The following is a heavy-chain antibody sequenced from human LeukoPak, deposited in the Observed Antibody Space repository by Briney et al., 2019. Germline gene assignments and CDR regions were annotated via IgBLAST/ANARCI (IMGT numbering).Heavy chain of an antibody. CDR1: GYTFTSYG. Sequence: ASVKVSCKASGYTFTSYGISWVRQAPGQGLEWMGWISAYNGNTNYAQKLQGRVTMTTDTSTSTAYMELRSLRSDDTAVYYCVRVTNSGSYSYDAFDIWGQGTMVTVSS. J-gene: IGHJ3*02. D-gene: IGHD3-10*01. V-gene: IGHV1-18*01. CDR2: ISAYNGNT. CDR3: VRVTNSGSYSYDAFDI.